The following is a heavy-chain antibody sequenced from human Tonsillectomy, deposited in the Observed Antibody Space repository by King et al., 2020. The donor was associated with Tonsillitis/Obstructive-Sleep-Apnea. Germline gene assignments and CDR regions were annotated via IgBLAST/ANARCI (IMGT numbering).Heavy chain of an antibody. D-gene: IGHD2-2*01. CDR3: RASTSCYPPCYYYYMDV. J-gene: IGHJ6*03. CDR1: GGSISSSSYY. Sequence: QPQESGPGLVKPSETLSLTCTVSGGSISSSSYYWGWIRQPPGKGLEWIGSIYYSGSTYYNPSLKSRVTISVDTSKNQFSLKLSSVTAADTAVYYCRASTSCYPPCYYYYMDVWGKGTTVTVSS. CDR2: IYYSGST. V-gene: IGHV4-39*01.